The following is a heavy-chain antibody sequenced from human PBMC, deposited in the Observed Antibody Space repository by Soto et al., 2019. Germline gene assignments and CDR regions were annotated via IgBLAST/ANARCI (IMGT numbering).Heavy chain of an antibody. Sequence: QITLEESGPTLMEPTQTLTLTCTFSGFSLRTNGVGVGWIRQPPGKALEWLALIYWDDDRRYSPSLRTRLAIAKDTSNSHVVLTMINMDPVDSGTYYFAHRDFSYRRDSNRGWPDSWGQGTLVTVST. CDR1: GFSLRTNGVG. J-gene: IGHJ4*02. D-gene: IGHD2-21*02. CDR3: AHRDFSYRRDSNRGWPDS. CDR2: IYWDDDR. V-gene: IGHV2-5*02.